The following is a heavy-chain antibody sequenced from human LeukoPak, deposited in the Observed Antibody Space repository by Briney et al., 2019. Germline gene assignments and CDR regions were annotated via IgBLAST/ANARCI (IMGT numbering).Heavy chain of an antibody. V-gene: IGHV3-48*04. Sequence: PGGSLRLSCAASGFTFSSYSMNWVRQAPGKGLEWVSYISSSSSTIYYADSVKGRFTISRDNAKNSLYLQMNSLRAEDTAVYYCARDKSAAAAGPYYWGQGTLVTVSS. CDR2: ISSSSSTI. D-gene: IGHD6-13*01. J-gene: IGHJ4*02. CDR1: GFTFSSYS. CDR3: ARDKSAAAAGPYY.